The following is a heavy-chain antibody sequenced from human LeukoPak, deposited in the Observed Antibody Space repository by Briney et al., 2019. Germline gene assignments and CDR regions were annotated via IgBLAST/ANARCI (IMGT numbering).Heavy chain of an antibody. CDR3: ARRPYSSSWYEEFDY. CDR2: IIPILGIA. D-gene: IGHD6-13*01. Sequence: ASVKVSCKASGGTFSSYAISWVRRAPGQGLEWMGRIIPILGIANYAQKFQGRVTITADKSTSTAYMELSSLGSEDTAVYYCARRPYSSSWYEEFDYWGQGTLVTVSS. CDR1: GGTFSSYA. V-gene: IGHV1-69*04. J-gene: IGHJ4*02.